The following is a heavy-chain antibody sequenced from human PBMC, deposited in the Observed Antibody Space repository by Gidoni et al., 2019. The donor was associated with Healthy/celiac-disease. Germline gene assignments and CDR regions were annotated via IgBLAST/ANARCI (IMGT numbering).Heavy chain of an antibody. V-gene: IGHV4-31*03. CDR3: ASEIDGYGDYRFDY. CDR1: GGSISSGGDS. D-gene: IGHD4-17*01. Sequence: QVQLQESGPGLVKPSQTLSLTCTVPGGSISSGGDSWSWIRQHPGKGLEWIGYIYYSGCTYYNPSLKSRVTISVDTSKNQFSLKLSSVTAADTDVYYCASEIDGYGDYRFDYWGQGTLVTVSS. CDR2: IYYSGCT. J-gene: IGHJ4*02.